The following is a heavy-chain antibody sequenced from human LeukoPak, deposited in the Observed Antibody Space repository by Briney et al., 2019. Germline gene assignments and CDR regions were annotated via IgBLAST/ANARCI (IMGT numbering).Heavy chain of an antibody. CDR1: GFTFSSYW. CDR3: GSWAGRNNWFDL. CDR2: IKEDGSEK. D-gene: IGHD1-14*01. V-gene: IGHV3-7*01. Sequence: GGSLRLSRAASGFTFSSYWMSWVRQAPGKGLEGVAHIKEDGSEKYYVDSVKGRFTISRDNAKNALYLQMNSLRAEDRAVYYGGSWAGRNNWFDLWGRGTLVSVSS. J-gene: IGHJ5*02.